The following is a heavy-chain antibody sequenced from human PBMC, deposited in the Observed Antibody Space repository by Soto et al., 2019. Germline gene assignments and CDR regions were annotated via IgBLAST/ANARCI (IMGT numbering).Heavy chain of an antibody. D-gene: IGHD5-12*01. Sequence: PSETLSLTCTVSGGSIRSGVSSWSGICQHPGKGLEWFGYIYYSGSIYFIPSLKSRVSISVYTSKNHFSLELYSVSASVTPVFSCARAGEGYKLAALDMWVQGTMVTVSS. CDR1: GGSIRSGVSS. CDR3: ARAGEGYKLAALDM. J-gene: IGHJ3*02. V-gene: IGHV4-31*03. CDR2: IYYSGSI.